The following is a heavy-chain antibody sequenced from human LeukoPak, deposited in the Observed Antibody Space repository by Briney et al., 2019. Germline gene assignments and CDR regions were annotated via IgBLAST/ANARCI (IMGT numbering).Heavy chain of an antibody. Sequence: SETLSLTCTVSGGSISTYYWSWIRQPPGKGLEWIGHIYYSGDTNYNPSLKRRVTISVDTSKNQFSLELSSLTAADTAVYYCARDTYYYGSSGYDDVFDIWGQGTMVTVSS. V-gene: IGHV4-59*01. J-gene: IGHJ3*02. CDR2: IYYSGDT. D-gene: IGHD3-22*01. CDR1: GGSISTYY. CDR3: ARDTYYYGSSGYDDVFDI.